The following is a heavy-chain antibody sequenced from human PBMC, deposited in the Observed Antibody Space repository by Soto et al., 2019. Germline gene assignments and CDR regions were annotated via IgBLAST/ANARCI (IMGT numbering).Heavy chain of an antibody. D-gene: IGHD6-19*01. CDR2: INSDGSST. V-gene: IGHV3-74*01. Sequence: EVQLVESGGGLVQPGGSLRLSCAASGFTFSSYWMHWVRQAPGKGLVWVSRINSDGSSTSYADSVKGRFTISRDNAKNTLYLQMNSLRAEDTAVYYCARTMWLAPRKDAFDIWGQGTMVTVSS. J-gene: IGHJ3*02. CDR1: GFTFSSYW. CDR3: ARTMWLAPRKDAFDI.